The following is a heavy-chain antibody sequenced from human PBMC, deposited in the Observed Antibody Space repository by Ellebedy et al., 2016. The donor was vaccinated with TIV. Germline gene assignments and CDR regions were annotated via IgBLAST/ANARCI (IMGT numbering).Heavy chain of an antibody. CDR1: GYIFPTYW. J-gene: IGHJ4*02. D-gene: IGHD5-18*01. V-gene: IGHV5-51*01. Sequence: GESLKISCKGSGYIFPTYWIGWVRQMPGKGLEWMGAIYPGDSNTKYSPSFQAQVPISADKTISTAYLQWRSLKASDTAMYYCARHDTVDTATFPYWGQGSLVTVSS. CDR3: ARHDTVDTATFPY. CDR2: IYPGDSNT.